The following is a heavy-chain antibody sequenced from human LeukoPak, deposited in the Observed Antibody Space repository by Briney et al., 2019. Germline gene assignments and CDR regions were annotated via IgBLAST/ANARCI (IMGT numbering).Heavy chain of an antibody. V-gene: IGHV4-38-2*02. D-gene: IGHD1-26*01. J-gene: IGHJ4*02. Sequence: SETLSLTCTVSGFSLSSGYYGGWIRQPPGKGLEWIGAISHSGTTYYNPSLKSRLTISLDTSRNQFSLKLNSVTAADTAVYYCEREGDIVGATIASWGQGTQVTVSS. CDR3: EREGDIVGATIAS. CDR1: GFSLSSGYY. CDR2: ISHSGTT.